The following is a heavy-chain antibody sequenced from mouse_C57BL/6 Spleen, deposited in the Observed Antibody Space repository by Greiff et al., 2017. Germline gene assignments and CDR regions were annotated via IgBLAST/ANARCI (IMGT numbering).Heavy chain of an antibody. CDR1: GYTFTSYW. Sequence: QVQLQQPGAELVRPGSSVKLSCKASGYTFTSYWMDWVKQRPGQGLEWIGNIYPSDSETHYNQKFKDKATLTVDKSSSTAYMQLSGLTSEDSAVYYCARWPYYYGSSYVDSAMDYWGQGTSVTVSS. D-gene: IGHD1-1*01. V-gene: IGHV1-61*01. CDR2: IYPSDSET. J-gene: IGHJ4*01. CDR3: ARWPYYYGSSYVDSAMDY.